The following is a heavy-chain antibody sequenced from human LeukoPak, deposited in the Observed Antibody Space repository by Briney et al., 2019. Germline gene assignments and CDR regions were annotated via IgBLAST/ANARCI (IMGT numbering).Heavy chain of an antibody. J-gene: IGHJ4*02. CDR1: GFTFSSYS. CDR3: ARSDWQWLVVDY. Sequence: PGGSLRLSCVASGFTFSSYSMNWVRQAPGKGLEWVSYISSSNSPIYYADSLRGRFTISRDNAKNSLFLQMNSLRVEDTAVYYCARSDWQWLVVDYWGQGTLVTVSS. V-gene: IGHV3-48*01. D-gene: IGHD6-19*01. CDR2: ISSSNSPI.